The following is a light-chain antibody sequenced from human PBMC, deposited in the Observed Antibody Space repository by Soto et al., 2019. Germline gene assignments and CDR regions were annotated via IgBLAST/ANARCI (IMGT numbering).Light chain of an antibody. CDR1: QSVGTY. CDR2: DAP. J-gene: IGKJ4*01. V-gene: IGKV3-11*01. Sequence: LTQYTDTLSLSPGERATLSCRASQSVGTYLVWYQQKPGQAPRVFIYDAPNRATGIPARFSGSGSGTDFTLTISSLEPEDSAVYYCQQRNNWPLPFGG. CDR3: QQRNNWPLP.